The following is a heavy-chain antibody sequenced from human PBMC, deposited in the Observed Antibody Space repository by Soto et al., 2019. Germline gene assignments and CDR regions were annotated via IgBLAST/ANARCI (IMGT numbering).Heavy chain of an antibody. J-gene: IGHJ6*02. CDR1: GGTFSSYA. Sequence: QVQLVQSGGEVKKPGSSVKVSCRASGGTFSSYAVSWVLQAPGQGLEWMGVIIPLLNTPKYAPKFQDRVTITADAAATIAYMELSSLRSEDTAVYYCARESSSTNYYYYGMDVWGQGTTVTVSS. CDR2: IIPLLNTP. D-gene: IGHD6-6*01. V-gene: IGHV1-69*01. CDR3: ARESSSTNYYYYGMDV.